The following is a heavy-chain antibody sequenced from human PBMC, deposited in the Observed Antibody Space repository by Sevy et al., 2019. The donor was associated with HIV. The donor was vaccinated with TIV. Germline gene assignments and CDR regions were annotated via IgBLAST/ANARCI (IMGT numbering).Heavy chain of an antibody. CDR3: TTAGGYRGSSWGGGY. V-gene: IGHV3-15*07. CDR2: IKRQSDGATT. D-gene: IGHD5-18*01. CDR1: GFDFNGAW. J-gene: IGHJ4*02. Sequence: LGGSLRLSCAASGFDFNGAWMNWVRQAPGKGLEWVGRIKRQSDGATTEYAAPVKDRFTISRDDSKTTLYLQMKSLETEGTGGDYCTTAGGYRGSSWGGGYWGQGTLVTVSS.